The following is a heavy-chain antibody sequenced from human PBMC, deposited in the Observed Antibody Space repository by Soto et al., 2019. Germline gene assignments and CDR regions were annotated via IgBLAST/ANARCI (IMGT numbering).Heavy chain of an antibody. CDR2: IFPGDSDT. CDR1: GYSFTSNW. D-gene: IGHD3-3*01. Sequence: GESLKISCKGSGYSFTSNWIGWVRQMPGKGLEWMGIIFPGDSDTRYTPSFQGQVTISADKSISTAYLQWSSLEASDTAMYYCARRGTNSGYYSFDYWGQGTLVTVSS. V-gene: IGHV5-51*01. CDR3: ARRGTNSGYYSFDY. J-gene: IGHJ4*02.